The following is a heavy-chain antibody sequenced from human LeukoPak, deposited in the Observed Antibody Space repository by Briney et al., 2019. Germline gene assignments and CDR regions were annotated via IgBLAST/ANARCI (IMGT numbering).Heavy chain of an antibody. CDR2: VSGGGSST. D-gene: IGHD6-19*01. CDR3: AKSSGSRYFQH. CDR1: GFTFSSYA. J-gene: IGHJ1*01. V-gene: IGHV3-23*01. Sequence: GGSLRLSCAASGFTFSSYAMNWVRQAPGKGLEWVSGVSGGGSSTYYADSVKGRFTISRDNSKNMLYLQMNSLRAEDTAVYYCAKSSGSRYFQHWGQGTLVTVSS.